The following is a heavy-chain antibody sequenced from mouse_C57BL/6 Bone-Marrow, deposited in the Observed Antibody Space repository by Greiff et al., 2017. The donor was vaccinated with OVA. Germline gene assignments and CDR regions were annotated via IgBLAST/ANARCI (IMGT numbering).Heavy chain of an antibody. CDR3: ARIPGYFDV. Sequence: VQLQQPGAELVRPGSSVKLSCKASGYTFTSYWMHWVKQRPIQGLEWIGNIDPSDSDTHYNQKFKDKATLTVDKSSSTAYMQLSSLTSEDSAVYYCARIPGYFDVWGKGTTVTVSA. CDR1: GYTFTSYW. V-gene: IGHV1-52*01. CDR2: IDPSDSDT. J-gene: IGHJ1*03.